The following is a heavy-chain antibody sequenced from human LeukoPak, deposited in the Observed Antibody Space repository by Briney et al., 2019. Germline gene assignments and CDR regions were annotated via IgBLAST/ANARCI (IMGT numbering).Heavy chain of an antibody. CDR3: ARGSGYYDSSGQTWFDP. Sequence: SETLSLTCAVYGGSLRGYYWSGIRQPPGKGVEWLGEINHSGSTNYNPSLKSRVTISVDTSKNQFSLKLSSVTAADTAVYYCARGSGYYDSSGQTWFDPWGQGTLVTVSS. J-gene: IGHJ5*02. CDR2: INHSGST. CDR1: GGSLRGYY. V-gene: IGHV4-34*01. D-gene: IGHD3-22*01.